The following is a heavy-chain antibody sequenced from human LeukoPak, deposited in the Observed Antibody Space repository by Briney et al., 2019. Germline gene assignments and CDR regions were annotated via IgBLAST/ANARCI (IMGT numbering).Heavy chain of an antibody. D-gene: IGHD3-3*01. Sequence: PGGSLRLSCAASGFTFSSYWMHWVRQAPGKGLVWVSRINSDGSSTSYADSVKGRFTISRDNAKNTLYLQMNSLRAEDTAVYYCASDFWSGYYTPTGVNYWGQETLVTVSS. CDR3: ASDFWSGYYTPTGVNY. CDR2: INSDGSST. J-gene: IGHJ4*02. V-gene: IGHV3-74*01. CDR1: GFTFSSYW.